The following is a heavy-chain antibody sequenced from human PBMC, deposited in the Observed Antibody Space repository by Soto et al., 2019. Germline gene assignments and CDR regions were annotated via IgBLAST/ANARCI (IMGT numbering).Heavy chain of an antibody. J-gene: IGHJ4*02. V-gene: IGHV3-30-3*01. CDR3: ARETYGDYDY. Sequence: QVQLVESGGGVVQPGRSLRLSCAASGFTFSSYAMHWVRQAPGKGLEWVAVISYDGSNKYYADSVKGRFTISRDNSKNTLYLQMNSLRAEDTAVYYCARETYGDYDYWGQGTLLTVSS. D-gene: IGHD4-17*01. CDR2: ISYDGSNK. CDR1: GFTFSSYA.